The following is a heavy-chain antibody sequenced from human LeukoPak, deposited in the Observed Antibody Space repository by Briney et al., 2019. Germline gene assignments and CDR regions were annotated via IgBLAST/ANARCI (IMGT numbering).Heavy chain of an antibody. CDR3: ARDSSMLRGPLVIYYFDF. J-gene: IGHJ4*02. CDR2: IRYDGSNK. Sequence: GGSLRLSCAASGFTFSSYVMHWVRQAPGKGLEWVAFIRYDGSNKYYADSVKGRFTISRDNSKNTLYLQMNSLRVEDTAVYYCARDSSMLRGPLVIYYFDFWGQGTLVTVSS. D-gene: IGHD3-10*01. CDR1: GFTFSSYV. V-gene: IGHV3-30*02.